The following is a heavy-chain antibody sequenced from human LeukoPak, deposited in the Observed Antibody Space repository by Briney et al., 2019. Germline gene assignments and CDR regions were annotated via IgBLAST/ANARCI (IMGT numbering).Heavy chain of an antibody. V-gene: IGHV4-59*03. CDR1: GGSIRVYN. CDR3: AKGVTLEY. D-gene: IGHD1-1*01. J-gene: IGHJ4*02. CDR2: MSSNGGT. Sequence: SETLSLTCSVSGGSIRVYNWSWIRQAPGEKLEWIGYMSSNGGTNYNPSLQSRLTMSLDTSKNQVCLKLNSLTAADTAVYYCAKGVTLEYWGQGTLVTVSS.